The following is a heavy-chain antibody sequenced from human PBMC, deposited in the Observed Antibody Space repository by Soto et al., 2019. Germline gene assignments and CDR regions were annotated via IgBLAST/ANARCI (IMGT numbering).Heavy chain of an antibody. Sequence: SETLSLTCTVSGGSISSYYWSWIGQPAGKGLEWIGRIYTSGSTNYNPSLKSRVTMSVDTSKNQFSLKLSSVTAADTAVYYCARDMGQLGEYNWFDPSGPGALVTVSS. CDR3: ARDMGQLGEYNWFDP. J-gene: IGHJ5*02. CDR2: IYTSGST. V-gene: IGHV4-4*07. D-gene: IGHD3-16*01. CDR1: GGSISSYY.